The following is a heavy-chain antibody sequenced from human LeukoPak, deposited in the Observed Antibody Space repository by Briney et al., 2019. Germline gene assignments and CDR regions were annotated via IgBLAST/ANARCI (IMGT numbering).Heavy chain of an antibody. J-gene: IGHJ3*02. CDR2: INPSGGST. CDR3: ARGYSSGWFQYFGAFDI. CDR1: GYTFTSYY. D-gene: IGHD6-19*01. V-gene: IGHV1-46*01. Sequence: ASVKVSCKASGYTFTSYYMHWVRQDPGQGLEWMGIINPSGGSTSYAQKFQGRVTMTRDTSTSTVYMELSSLRSEDTAVYYCARGYSSGWFQYFGAFDIWGQGTKVTVSS.